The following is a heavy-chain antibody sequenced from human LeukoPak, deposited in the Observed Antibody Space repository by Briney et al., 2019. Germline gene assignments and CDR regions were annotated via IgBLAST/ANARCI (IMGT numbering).Heavy chain of an antibody. Sequence: PSQTLSLTCTVSGGSISSGSYFWTWIRQPAGKGLEWIGRIYTSGSTNYNPSLRGRVTISVDTSKNQFSLKLSSVTAADTAVYYCARGGTIFGVANWGQGTLVTVSS. CDR3: ARGGTIFGVAN. CDR1: GGSISSGSYF. D-gene: IGHD3-3*01. CDR2: IYTSGST. V-gene: IGHV4-61*02. J-gene: IGHJ4*02.